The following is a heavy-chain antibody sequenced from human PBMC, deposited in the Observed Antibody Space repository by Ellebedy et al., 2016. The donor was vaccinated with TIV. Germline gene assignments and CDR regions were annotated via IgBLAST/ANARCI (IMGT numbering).Heavy chain of an antibody. CDR2: ISARADTT. D-gene: IGHD5-12*01. V-gene: IGHV3-23*01. CDR1: GFVSRRYG. J-gene: IGHJ6*02. CDR3: ARGYTGDDWAAYYGMEV. Sequence: GGSLRLXXAVSGFVSRRYGMYWVRQAPGEGREWISAISARADTTYNVDSVKGRFYISRDNSESTLFLQMNSLRADDTAVYYWARGYTGDDWAAYYGMEVWGRGTTVTVSS.